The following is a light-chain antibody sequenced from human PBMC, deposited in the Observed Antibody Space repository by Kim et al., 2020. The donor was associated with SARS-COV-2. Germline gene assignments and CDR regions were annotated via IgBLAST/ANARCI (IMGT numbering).Light chain of an antibody. J-gene: IGKJ4*01. CDR1: QTISTN. CDR3: QQTYSKPLT. Sequence: DSGGDRVTITCRASQTISTNLNWYQQKSGKAPKLLIYAASSLQIGVPSRFSGSGSGTDFTLTISSLQPEDFATYYCQQTYSKPLTFGGGTKVDIK. CDR2: AAS. V-gene: IGKV1-39*01.